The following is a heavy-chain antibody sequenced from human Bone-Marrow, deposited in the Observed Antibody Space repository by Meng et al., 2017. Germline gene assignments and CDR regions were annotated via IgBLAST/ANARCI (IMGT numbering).Heavy chain of an antibody. J-gene: IGHJ6*02. Sequence: GESLKISCAASGFTFSSYAMSWVRQAPGKGLVWVARISTDGSTTNYAESVRGRFVISRDNAKNLLYLQMNSLRADDTAVYYCAREYTPYYGKGMDVWGQGTTVTVSS. D-gene: IGHD5-18*01. CDR1: GFTFSSYA. CDR2: ISTDGSTT. CDR3: AREYTPYYGKGMDV. V-gene: IGHV3-74*01.